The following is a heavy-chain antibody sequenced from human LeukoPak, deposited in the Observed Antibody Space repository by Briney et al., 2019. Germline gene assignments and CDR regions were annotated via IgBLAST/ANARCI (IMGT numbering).Heavy chain of an antibody. D-gene: IGHD4-17*01. Sequence: SETLSLTCTVSGGSISSGDYYWSWIRQPPGKGLEWIGYFSYTGSTYYNPSLKSRVTISVDTSKNQFSLKLSSVTAADTAVYYCARHHFYGDYVSPFDYWGQGTLVTVSS. CDR1: GGSISSGDYY. CDR2: FSYTGST. V-gene: IGHV4-30-4*01. J-gene: IGHJ4*02. CDR3: ARHHFYGDYVSPFDY.